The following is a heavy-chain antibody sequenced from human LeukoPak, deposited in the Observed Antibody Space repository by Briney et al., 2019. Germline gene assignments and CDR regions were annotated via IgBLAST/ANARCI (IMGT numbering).Heavy chain of an antibody. CDR3: ARGGIKTGTTANSYYYMDV. D-gene: IGHD1-7*01. J-gene: IGHJ6*03. Sequence: GGSLRLSCAASGFTFSSYWMSWVRQTPGKGLEWVANIKRDGSETYYVDAVEGRFTTSRDNAKNSLYLQMNSLRAEDTAVYYCARGGIKTGTTANSYYYMDVWGKGTTVAVSS. CDR1: GFTFSSYW. V-gene: IGHV3-7*01. CDR2: IKRDGSET.